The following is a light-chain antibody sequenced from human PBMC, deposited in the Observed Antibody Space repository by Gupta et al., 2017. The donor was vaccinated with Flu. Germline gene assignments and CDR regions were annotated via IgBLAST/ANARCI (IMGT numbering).Light chain of an antibody. CDR2: EVN. CDR1: SSDIGGYNY. J-gene: IGLJ1*01. Sequence: PGQSITISCTGTSSDIGGYNYVSWYQQHPGKAPKVMSYEVNNRPSGLSYRFSGSKSGNTASRTISGLQAEDEADYYCSPDTSSSVGVFVTWTRVTGL. V-gene: IGLV2-14*01. CDR3: SPDTSSSVGV.